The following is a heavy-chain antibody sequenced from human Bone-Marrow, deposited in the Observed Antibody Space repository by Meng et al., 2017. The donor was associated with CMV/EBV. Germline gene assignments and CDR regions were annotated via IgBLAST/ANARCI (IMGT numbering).Heavy chain of an antibody. CDR2: ISSSSSYI. V-gene: IGHV3-21*01. CDR3: AREEYCSGGSCYPNNWFDP. J-gene: IGHJ5*02. CDR1: GFTFSGSV. Sequence: GESLKISCAASGFTFSGSVMHWVRQASGKGLEWVSSISSSSSYIYYADSVKGRFTISRDNAKNSLYLQMNSLRAEDTAVYYCAREEYCSGGSCYPNNWFDPWGQGTLVTVSS. D-gene: IGHD2-15*01.